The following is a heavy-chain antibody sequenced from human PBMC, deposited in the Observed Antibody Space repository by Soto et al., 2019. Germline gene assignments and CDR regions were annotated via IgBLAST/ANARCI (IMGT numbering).Heavy chain of an antibody. D-gene: IGHD7-27*01. V-gene: IGHV1-18*01. J-gene: IGHJ3*02. Sequence: ASVKVSCKASGYTFTSYGISWVRQAPGQGLEWMGWISAYNGNTNYAQKLQGRVTMTTDTSTSTAYMELRSLRSDDTAVFSWGSFLTAARDAFDIWGQGTMVTVSS. CDR1: GYTFTSYG. CDR2: ISAYNGNT. CDR3: GSFLTAARDAFDI.